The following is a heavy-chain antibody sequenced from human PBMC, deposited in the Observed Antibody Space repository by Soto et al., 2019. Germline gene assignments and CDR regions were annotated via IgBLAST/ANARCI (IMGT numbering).Heavy chain of an antibody. CDR2: IIPILGIA. Sequence: QVQLVQSGAEVKKPGSSVKVSCKASGGTFSSYTISWVRQAPGQGLEWMGRIIPILGIANYAQKFQGRVTITADKSTSTAYMELSSLRSEDTAMYYCARDLHTAMATYFDYWGQGTLVTVSS. D-gene: IGHD5-18*01. CDR3: ARDLHTAMATYFDY. CDR1: GGTFSSYT. J-gene: IGHJ4*02. V-gene: IGHV1-69*08.